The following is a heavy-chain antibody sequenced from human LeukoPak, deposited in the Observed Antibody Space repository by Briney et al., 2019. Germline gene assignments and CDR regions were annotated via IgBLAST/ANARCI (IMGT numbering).Heavy chain of an antibody. CDR2: IYTSGST. CDR1: GGSISSYY. CDR3: ARVVGYGDYPDYFDY. Sequence: KTSETLFLTCTVSGGSISSYYWSWIRQPAGKGLEWIGRIYTSGSTNYNPSLKSRVTISVDTSRNQFSLKLSSVTAADTAVYYCARVVGYGDYPDYFDYWGQGTLVTVSS. J-gene: IGHJ4*02. V-gene: IGHV4-4*07. D-gene: IGHD4-17*01.